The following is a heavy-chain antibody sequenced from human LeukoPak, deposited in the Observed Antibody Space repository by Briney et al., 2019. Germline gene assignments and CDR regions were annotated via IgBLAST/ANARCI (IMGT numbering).Heavy chain of an antibody. J-gene: IGHJ4*02. D-gene: IGHD2-2*01. Sequence: GGSLRLSCAGSGFMFNMYALSWVRQAPGKGLEWVSGITTRGGNTYYADSVRGRFTVSRDNSHNTLYLQMNSLRAEDTAIYYCAKARSSWAGYFDPWGQGMLVIVS. CDR1: GFMFNMYA. CDR3: AKARSSWAGYFDP. CDR2: ITTRGGNT. V-gene: IGHV3-23*01.